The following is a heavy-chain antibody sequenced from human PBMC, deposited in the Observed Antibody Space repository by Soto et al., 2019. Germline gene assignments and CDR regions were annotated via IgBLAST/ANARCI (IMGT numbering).Heavy chain of an antibody. CDR2: IYSGGST. CDR1: GFTVSTKY. CDR3: ARDPWAADY. D-gene: IGHD3-16*01. V-gene: IGHV3-66*01. J-gene: IGHJ4*02. Sequence: GGSLRLSCAASGFTVSTKYMSWVRQAPGKGLEWVSVIYSGGSTFYADSVRCRFTISRDNSKNTVNLQMNSLRAKDTAVYYCARDPWAADYWGQGTLVTVSS.